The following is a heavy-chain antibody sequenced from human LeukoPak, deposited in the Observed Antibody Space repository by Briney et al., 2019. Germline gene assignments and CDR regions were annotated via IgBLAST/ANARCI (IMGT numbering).Heavy chain of an antibody. CDR3: ARRIAVAGTFPFDY. CDR2: ISAYNGNT. D-gene: IGHD6-19*01. CDR1: GYTFTSYG. J-gene: IGHJ4*02. Sequence: ASVKVSCKASGYTFTSYGISWVRQAPGQGLEWMGWISAYNGNTNYAQKLQGRVTMTTDTSTSTAYMELRSLRPDDTAVYYCARRIAVAGTFPFDYWGQGTLVTVSS. V-gene: IGHV1-18*01.